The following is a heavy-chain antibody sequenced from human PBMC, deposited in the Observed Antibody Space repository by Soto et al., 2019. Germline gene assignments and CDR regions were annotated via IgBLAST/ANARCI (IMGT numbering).Heavy chain of an antibody. Sequence: QVQLQESGPGLVKPSQTLSLTCTVSGGSISSGGYYWSWIRQHPGKGLEWIGYIYYSGSTYYNPSLTGXXTXSXVTSKNQFSLKLSSVTAADTAVYYCAAESTMRYFDLWGRGTLVTVSS. D-gene: IGHD3-10*01. CDR3: AAESTMRYFDL. V-gene: IGHV4-31*03. CDR2: IYYSGST. CDR1: GGSISSGGYY. J-gene: IGHJ2*01.